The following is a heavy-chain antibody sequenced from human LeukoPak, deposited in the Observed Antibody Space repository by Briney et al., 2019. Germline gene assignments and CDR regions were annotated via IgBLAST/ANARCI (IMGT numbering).Heavy chain of an antibody. CDR1: GFTFSSYG. V-gene: IGHV3-30*02. CDR3: AKDPDSGSYIAGGEN. Sequence: GGSLRLSCAASGFTFSSYGMHWVLQAPGKGLEWVAFIRYDGSNKYYADSVKGRFTISRDNSKNTLYLQMNSLRAEDTAVYYCAKDPDSGSYIAGGENWGQGTLVTVSS. J-gene: IGHJ4*02. D-gene: IGHD1-26*01. CDR2: IRYDGSNK.